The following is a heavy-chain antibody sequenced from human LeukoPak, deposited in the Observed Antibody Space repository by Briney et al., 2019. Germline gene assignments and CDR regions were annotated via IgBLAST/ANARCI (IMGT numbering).Heavy chain of an antibody. D-gene: IGHD4-17*01. CDR1: GFSLSTTGVG. CDR2: IYWKDDN. Sequence: SGPTLANPTQTLALTCTFSGFSLSTTGVGVGWIRQTPGKALEWLALIYWKDDNRYSPSLRNRLTITKDTSKNQVVLTMTNMDPVDTATYYCAHYGDYRFMYYFDYWGQGTLVTVSS. J-gene: IGHJ4*02. V-gene: IGHV2-5*01. CDR3: AHYGDYRFMYYFDY.